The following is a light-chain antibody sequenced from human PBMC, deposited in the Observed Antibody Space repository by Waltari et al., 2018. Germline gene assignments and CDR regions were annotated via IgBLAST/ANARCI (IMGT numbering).Light chain of an antibody. CDR1: QSFSTS. Sequence: ELELTQSPATLSLSPWERATLSCRASQSFSTSLAWYQQKPGQAPRLLIHDASNRATGTPARFSGSGSGTDFTLTIGSLEPEDFAVYYCQQHGKWPLSFGGGTKVEI. V-gene: IGKV3-11*01. CDR3: QQHGKWPLS. J-gene: IGKJ4*01. CDR2: DAS.